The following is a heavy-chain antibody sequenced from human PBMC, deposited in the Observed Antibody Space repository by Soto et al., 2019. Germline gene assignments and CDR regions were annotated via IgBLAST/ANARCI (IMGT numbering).Heavy chain of an antibody. Sequence: QVQLVQSGAEVKKPGSSVKVSCKASGGTFSSYAISWVRQAPGQGLEWMGGIIPIFGTANYAQKFQGRVKIAADKSTSTAYMELSSLRSEDTAVYYCARDSIRGPLGYCRGGSCPRWFDPWGQGTLVTVSS. V-gene: IGHV1-69*06. J-gene: IGHJ5*02. CDR3: ARDSIRGPLGYCRGGSCPRWFDP. D-gene: IGHD2-15*01. CDR1: GGTFSSYA. CDR2: IIPIFGTA.